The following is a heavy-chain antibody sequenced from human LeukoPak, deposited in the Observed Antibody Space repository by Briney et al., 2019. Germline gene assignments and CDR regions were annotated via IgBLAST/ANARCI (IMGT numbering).Heavy chain of an antibody. J-gene: IGHJ4*02. CDR1: GFTFSDYY. V-gene: IGHV3-11*04. CDR3: ARVLPYFDY. CDR2: ISSSGDTI. Sequence: PGGSLRLSCAASGFTFSDYYMSWIRQAPGKGLEWVSYISSSGDTIYYADSVKGRFTISRENAKKSLYLQMNSLRAEDAAVYYCARVLPYFDYWGQGTLVTVSS.